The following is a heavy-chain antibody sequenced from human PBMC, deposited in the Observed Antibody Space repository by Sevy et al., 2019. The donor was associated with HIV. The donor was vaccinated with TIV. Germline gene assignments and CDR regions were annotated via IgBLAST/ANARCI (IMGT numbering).Heavy chain of an antibody. CDR2: IYSGGST. Sequence: GGSLRLSCAASGFTVSSNYMSWVRQAPGKGLEWVSVIYSGGSTYYADSVKGRFTISRDNSKNTLYLQMNSLRAEDTAVYYCARIKLVWYYFDYWGQGTLVTVSS. J-gene: IGHJ4*02. CDR3: ARIKLVWYYFDY. D-gene: IGHD2-21*01. V-gene: IGHV3-53*01. CDR1: GFTVSSNY.